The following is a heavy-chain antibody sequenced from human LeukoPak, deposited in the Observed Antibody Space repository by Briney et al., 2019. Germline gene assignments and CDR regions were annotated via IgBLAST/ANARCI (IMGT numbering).Heavy chain of an antibody. CDR3: AKETNLRYYGMDV. CDR1: GFTVSSNY. CDR2: IYSGGST. D-gene: IGHD1-1*01. V-gene: IGHV3-53*01. Sequence: PGGSLRLSCAASGFTVSSNYMSWVRQAPGKGLEWVSVIYSGGSTYYADSVKGRFTISRDNSKNTLYLQMNSLRAEDTAVYYCAKETNLRYYGMDVWGQGTTVTVSS. J-gene: IGHJ6*02.